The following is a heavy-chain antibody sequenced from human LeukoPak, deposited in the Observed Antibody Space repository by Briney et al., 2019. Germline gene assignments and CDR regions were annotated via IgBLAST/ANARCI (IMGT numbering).Heavy chain of an antibody. D-gene: IGHD2-2*01. J-gene: IGHJ4*02. CDR2: INHSGST. CDR1: GGSFSGYY. Sequence: SETLSLTCAVYGGSFSGYYWSWIRQPPGKGLEWIGEINHSGSTNYNPSLKSRVTISVDTSKNQFSLKLSSVTAADTAVYYCARRRYCSSTSCSNPFDYWGQGTLVTVSS. V-gene: IGHV4-34*01. CDR3: ARRRYCSSTSCSNPFDY.